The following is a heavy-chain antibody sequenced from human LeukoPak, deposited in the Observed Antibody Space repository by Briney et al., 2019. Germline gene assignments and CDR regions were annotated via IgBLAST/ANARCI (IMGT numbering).Heavy chain of an antibody. CDR2: MNPNSGNT. CDR1: GYTFTSYD. D-gene: IGHD6-13*01. CDR3: ARRLRSSWYYDAFDI. J-gene: IGHJ3*02. Sequence: ASVKVSCKASGYTFTSYDINWVRQATGQGLEWMGWMNPNSGNTGYAQKFQGRATMTRNTSISTAYMELSSLRSEDTAVYYCARRLRSSWYYDAFDIWGQGTMVTVSS. V-gene: IGHV1-8*01.